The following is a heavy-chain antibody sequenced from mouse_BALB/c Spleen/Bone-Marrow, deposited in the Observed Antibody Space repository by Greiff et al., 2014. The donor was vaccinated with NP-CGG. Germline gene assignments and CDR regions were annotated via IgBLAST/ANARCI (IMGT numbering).Heavy chain of an antibody. CDR2: IYPGDGNT. D-gene: IGHD2-4*01. V-gene: IGHV1-82*01. CDR3: ALYDYDGLSWFAY. Sequence: ESGPELVKPGASVKISCKASGYAFSSSWMNWVKQRPGQGLEWIGRIYPGDGNTNYNGKFKGKATLTADKSSTTAYMQLSSLTSVDSAVYFCALYDYDGLSWFAYWGQGTLVTVSA. CDR1: GYAFSSSW. J-gene: IGHJ3*01.